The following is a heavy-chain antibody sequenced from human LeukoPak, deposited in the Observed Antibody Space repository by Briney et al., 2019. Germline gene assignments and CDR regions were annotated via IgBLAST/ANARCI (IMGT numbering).Heavy chain of an antibody. CDR2: ITGSGGTI. Sequence: GGSLRLSCAASGLTFSNYAMTWVRQAPGKGLEWVSSITGSGGTIYYADSVKGRPTISRDNSKNTLYLHMNSLRDEDTAVYYCSKDPNGDYVGAFDSWGRGTLVTVSS. V-gene: IGHV3-23*01. J-gene: IGHJ5*01. CDR3: SKDPNGDYVGAFDS. D-gene: IGHD4-17*01. CDR1: GLTFSNYA.